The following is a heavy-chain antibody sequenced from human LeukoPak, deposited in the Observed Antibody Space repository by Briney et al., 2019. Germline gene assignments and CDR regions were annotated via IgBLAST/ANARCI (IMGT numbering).Heavy chain of an antibody. Sequence: SETLSLTCTVSGGSISSYYWSWIRQPPGKGLEWIGYIYYSGSTYYNPSLKSRVTISVDTSKNQFSLKLSSVTAADTAVYYCARVVEGMITFGGVIAFDYWGQGTLVTVSS. CDR2: IYYSGST. CDR1: GGSISSYY. V-gene: IGHV4-59*12. D-gene: IGHD3-16*02. CDR3: ARVVEGMITFGGVIAFDY. J-gene: IGHJ4*02.